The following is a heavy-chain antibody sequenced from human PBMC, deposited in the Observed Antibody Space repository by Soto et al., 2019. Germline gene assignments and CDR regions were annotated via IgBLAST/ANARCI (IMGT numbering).Heavy chain of an antibody. CDR1: GFTFSTYG. D-gene: IGHD6-19*01. CDR2: ISYDGSNK. CDR3: AKDSLGSGWYFVYGDWFDS. Sequence: QVQLVESGGGVVQPGKSLRLSCAASGFTFSTYGMHWVRQAPGKGLEWVAVISYDGSNKYYADSVKGRFTISRDNSKNTLYLQMNSLRTEDTAMYYCAKDSLGSGWYFVYGDWFDSWGQGTLVTVSS. J-gene: IGHJ5*01. V-gene: IGHV3-30*18.